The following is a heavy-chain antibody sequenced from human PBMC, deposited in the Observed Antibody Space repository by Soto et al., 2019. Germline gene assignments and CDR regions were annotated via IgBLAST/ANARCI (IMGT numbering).Heavy chain of an antibody. J-gene: IGHJ3*02. CDR1: GFTFSSYA. CDR2: ISGSGGST. D-gene: IGHD2-2*01. CDR3: ATDIVVVHDAVDI. Sequence: EVQLLESGGGLVQPGGSLRLSCAASGFTFSSYAMSWVRQAPGKGLEWVSAISGSGGSTYYADSVKGRFTISRDNSKNTRYLQINSLRAEDTAVYYCATDIVVVHDAVDIWGQGTMVTVSS. V-gene: IGHV3-23*01.